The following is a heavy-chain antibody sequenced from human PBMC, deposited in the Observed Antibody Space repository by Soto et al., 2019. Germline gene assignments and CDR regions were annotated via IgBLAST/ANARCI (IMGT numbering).Heavy chain of an antibody. V-gene: IGHV3-23*01. D-gene: IGHD6-13*01. CDR1: GFTVRSYA. J-gene: IGHJ5*02. CDR3: AKDIVSSSSKKTDNRFDP. Sequence: EVQLLESGGGLVQPGGSLRLSCAASGFTVRSYAMSWVRQAPGKGLEWVSAISGSGGSTYYADSVKGRFTISRDNSKNTLYLQMNSLRAEDTAVYYCAKDIVSSSSKKTDNRFDPWGQGTLVTVSS. CDR2: ISGSGGST.